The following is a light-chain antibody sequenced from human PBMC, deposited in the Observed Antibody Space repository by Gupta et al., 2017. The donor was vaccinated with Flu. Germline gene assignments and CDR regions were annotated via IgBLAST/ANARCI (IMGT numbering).Light chain of an antibody. V-gene: IGLV8-61*01. Sequence: QTVVTQEPSFSVSPGGTVTLTCGLSSASVSTTYYPSWYQQTPGQAPRTLIYKTNIRSSGVPDRFSGSILGNKAALTITGAQADDESDYYCAPDLAYGIWVFGGGTRLTVL. CDR1: SASVSTTYY. CDR2: KTN. CDR3: APDLAYGIWV. J-gene: IGLJ3*02.